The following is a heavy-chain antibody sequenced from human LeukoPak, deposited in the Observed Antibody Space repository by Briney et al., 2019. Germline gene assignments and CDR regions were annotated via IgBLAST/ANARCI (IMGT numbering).Heavy chain of an antibody. CDR1: GFTFSSYA. Sequence: GGSLRLSCAASGFTFSSYAMSWVRQAPGKGLEWVSAISGSGGSTYYADSVKGRFTISRDNAKNSLYLQMNSLRAEDTAVYYCARCYYDSSGYCTFDYWGQGTLVTVSS. D-gene: IGHD3-22*01. V-gene: IGHV3-23*01. CDR3: ARCYYDSSGYCTFDY. J-gene: IGHJ4*02. CDR2: ISGSGGST.